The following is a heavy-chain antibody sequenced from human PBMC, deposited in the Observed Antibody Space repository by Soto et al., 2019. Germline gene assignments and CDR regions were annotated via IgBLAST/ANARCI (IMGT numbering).Heavy chain of an antibody. D-gene: IGHD5-12*01. CDR1: GFTFSSYW. J-gene: IGHJ4*02. CDR2: IKQDGSEK. CDR3: ARDGRDGYNYY. V-gene: IGHV3-7*03. Sequence: PGGSLRLSCAASGFTFSSYWTSWVRQAPGKGLEWVANIKQDGSEKYYVDSVKGRFTISRDNAKNSLYLQMNSLRAEDTAVYYCARDGRDGYNYYWGQGTLVTVSS.